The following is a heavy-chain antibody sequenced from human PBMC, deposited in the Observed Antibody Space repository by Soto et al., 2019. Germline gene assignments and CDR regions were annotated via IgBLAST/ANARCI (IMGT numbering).Heavy chain of an antibody. CDR1: GYTLTELS. D-gene: IGHD2-2*01. V-gene: IGHV1-24*01. CDR2: FDPEDGET. Sequence: ASVKVSWKVSGYTLTELSMHWVRQAPGKGHEWMGGFDPEDGETIYAQKFQGRVTMTEDTSTDTAYMELSSLRSEDTAVYYCATSYIVVVPAAHRRWFDPWGQGXLVTVYS. CDR3: ATSYIVVVPAAHRRWFDP. J-gene: IGHJ5*02.